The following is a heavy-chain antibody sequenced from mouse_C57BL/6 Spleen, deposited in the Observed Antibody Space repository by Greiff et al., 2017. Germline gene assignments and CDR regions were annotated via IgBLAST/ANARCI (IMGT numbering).Heavy chain of an antibody. CDR2: ISSGISTI. CDR1: GFTFSDYG. J-gene: IGHJ1*03. D-gene: IGHD1-1*01. Sequence: EVMLVESGGGLVKPGGSLKLSCAASGFTFSDYGMHWVRQAPEKGLEWVAYISSGISTIYYADTVKGRFTISRDNAKNTLFLQMTSLRSEDTAMYYCARQRISLKYYGSSYYWYFYVWGTGTTVTVSS. CDR3: ARQRISLKYYGSSYYWYFYV. V-gene: IGHV5-17*01.